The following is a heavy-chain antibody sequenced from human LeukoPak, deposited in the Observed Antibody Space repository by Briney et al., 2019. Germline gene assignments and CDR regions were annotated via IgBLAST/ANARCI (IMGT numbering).Heavy chain of an antibody. D-gene: IGHD6-19*01. CDR3: ARIRIGIAVAGRGEFDY. Sequence: SETLSLTCAVCGGSFSGYYWSWIRQPPGKGLEWIGEINHSGSTNYIPSLKSRVTISVDTSKNQFSLKLSSVTAADTAVYYCARIRIGIAVAGRGEFDYWGQGTLVTVSS. CDR1: GGSFSGYY. V-gene: IGHV4-34*01. J-gene: IGHJ4*02. CDR2: INHSGST.